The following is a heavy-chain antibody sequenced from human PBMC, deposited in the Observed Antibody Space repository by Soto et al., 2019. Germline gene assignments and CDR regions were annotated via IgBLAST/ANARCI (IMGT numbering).Heavy chain of an antibody. D-gene: IGHD6-13*01. CDR3: ATAISGSWYLPFDY. V-gene: IGHV1-24*01. J-gene: IGHJ4*02. CDR2: FDPEDGET. Sequence: GASVKVSCKVSGHTLTELSMHWVRQAPGKGLEWMGGFDPEDGETIYAQKFQGRVTMTEDTSTDTAYMELSSLRSEDTAVYYCATAISGSWYLPFDYWGQGTLVTVSS. CDR1: GHTLTELS.